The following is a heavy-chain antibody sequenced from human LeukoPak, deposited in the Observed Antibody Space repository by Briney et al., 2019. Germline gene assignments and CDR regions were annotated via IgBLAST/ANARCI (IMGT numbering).Heavy chain of an antibody. CDR1: GFTYRTFA. Sequence: HPGGSLRLSCAASGFTYRTFAMHWVRQAPGKGLEWVASISFDGSNQYAADSVKGRFTISRDNSKNTLYLQMNNPRTEDTAVYYCATQAEGYNSYFDYWGQGTLVTVSS. D-gene: IGHD5-24*01. J-gene: IGHJ4*02. CDR2: ISFDGSNQ. CDR3: ATQAEGYNSYFDY. V-gene: IGHV3-30*04.